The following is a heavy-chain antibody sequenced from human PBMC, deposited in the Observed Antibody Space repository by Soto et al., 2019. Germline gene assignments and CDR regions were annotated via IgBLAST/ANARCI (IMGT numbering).Heavy chain of an antibody. CDR3: AREDQNWFDP. CDR2: INHSGST. J-gene: IGHJ5*02. Sequence: KPSETLSLTCAVYGGSFRGYYCSWIRQPPGKGLEWIGEINHSGSTNYNPSLKSRVTISVDTSKNQFSLKLSSVTAADTAVYYCAREDQNWFDPWGQGTLVTVSS. V-gene: IGHV4-34*01. CDR1: GGSFRGYY.